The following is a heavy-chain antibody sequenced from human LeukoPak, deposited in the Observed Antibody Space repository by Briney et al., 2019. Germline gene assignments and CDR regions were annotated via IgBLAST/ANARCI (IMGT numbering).Heavy chain of an antibody. CDR3: ARDTCRGGSCFNWFDP. Sequence: ASVKVSCKTSGYTFSDYYIHWVRQAPGQGLEWMGWINPKIEDTGYAQKFQGRVTMTRDTSISTVYMEVNSLTSDDTAIYFCARDTCRGGSCFNWFDPWGQGTLVTVSS. J-gene: IGHJ5*02. CDR2: INPKIEDT. V-gene: IGHV1-2*02. CDR1: GYTFSDYY. D-gene: IGHD2-15*01.